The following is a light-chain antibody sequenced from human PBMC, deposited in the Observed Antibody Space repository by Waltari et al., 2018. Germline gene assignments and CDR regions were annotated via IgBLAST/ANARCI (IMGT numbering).Light chain of an antibody. J-gene: IGLJ3*02. V-gene: IGLV2-14*01. CDR2: GVT. CDR3: SSFTGTIWV. Sequence: QSALTQHASVSGSPGQSITIPCTGSSSDIDFDDYVSWYQHLPGKAPKLMIYGVTNRPSGISNRFSGSKSDNTASLTISGLQADDEADYYCSSFTGTIWVFGGGTKLTVL. CDR1: SSDIDFDDY.